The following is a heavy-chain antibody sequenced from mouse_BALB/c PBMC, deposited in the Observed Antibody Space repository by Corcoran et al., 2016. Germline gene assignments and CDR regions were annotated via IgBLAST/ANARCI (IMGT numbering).Heavy chain of an antibody. CDR2: MNTNTGEP. V-gene: IGHV9-3-1*01. CDR3: TDGSYYYIMDF. J-gene: IGHJ4*01. CDR1: GNSFTKHG. Sequence: QIQLVQSGPELKKPGETTTISCKASGNSFTKHGMNWVKQAPGKDLKWMGWMNTNTGEPTYADDFKGRFAFSLETSASTAYLQINNLKNEDTATYFCTDGSYYYIMDFWGQGTSVTVSS. D-gene: IGHD2-3*01.